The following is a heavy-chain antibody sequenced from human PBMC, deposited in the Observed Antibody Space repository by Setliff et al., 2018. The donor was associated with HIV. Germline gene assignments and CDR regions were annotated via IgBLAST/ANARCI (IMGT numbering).Heavy chain of an antibody. J-gene: IGHJ4*02. CDR2: IIPIFGTG. CDR3: AKPFGSDGSRQLDS. Sequence: SVKVSCKASGGIFMNSAFNWVRQARGQGLEWMGSIIPIFGTGNYAQKFQGRVTITADESTSTAYMELSSLRSDDTAIYYCAKPFGSDGSRQLDSWGQGTLVTVSS. D-gene: IGHD2-15*01. V-gene: IGHV1-69*13. CDR1: GGIFMNSA.